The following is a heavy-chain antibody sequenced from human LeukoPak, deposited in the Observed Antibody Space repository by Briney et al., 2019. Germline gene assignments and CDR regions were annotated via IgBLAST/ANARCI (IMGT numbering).Heavy chain of an antibody. V-gene: IGHV3-64*01. CDR2: ISSNGGST. J-gene: IGHJ3*02. D-gene: IGHD2-8*01. Sequence: PGGSLRLSCAASGFTFSSYAMHWVRQAPGKGLEYVSAISSNGGSTYYANSVKGRFTISRDNSKNTLYLQMGSLRAEDMAVYYCARWLMDGAFDIWGQGTMVTVSS. CDR1: GFTFSSYA. CDR3: ARWLMDGAFDI.